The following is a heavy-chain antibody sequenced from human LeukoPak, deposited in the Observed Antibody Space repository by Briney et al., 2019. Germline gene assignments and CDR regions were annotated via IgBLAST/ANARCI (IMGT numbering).Heavy chain of an antibody. J-gene: IGHJ4*02. V-gene: IGHV3-21*01. CDR3: ARGDYGDPYYFDY. D-gene: IGHD4-17*01. Sequence: GGSLRLSCAASGFTFSSYSMTWVRQAPGKGLEWVSSISSSSYIYYADSVKGRFTISRDNAKNSLYLQMNSLRAEDTAVYYCARGDYGDPYYFDYWGQGTLVTVSS. CDR1: GFTFSSYS. CDR2: ISSSSYI.